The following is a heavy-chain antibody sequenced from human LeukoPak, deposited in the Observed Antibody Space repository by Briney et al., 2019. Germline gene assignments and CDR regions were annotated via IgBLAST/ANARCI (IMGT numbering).Heavy chain of an antibody. J-gene: IGHJ4*02. Sequence: GGSLRLSCAASGVTFSNYAMSWVRQAPGKGLEWVSGIGGSGGSTYYADSVKGRFTNSRDNSKNTLSLQMNSLRAEDTAVYYCARAADDYFFDYWSQGTLVSVSS. CDR2: IGGSGGST. D-gene: IGHD2-21*02. V-gene: IGHV3-23*01. CDR1: GVTFSNYA. CDR3: ARAADDYFFDY.